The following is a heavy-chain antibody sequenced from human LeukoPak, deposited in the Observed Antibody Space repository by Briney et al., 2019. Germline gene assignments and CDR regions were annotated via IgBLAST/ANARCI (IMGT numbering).Heavy chain of an antibody. CDR1: GGTFSSYA. D-gene: IGHD5-12*01. V-gene: IGHV1-69*05. CDR2: IIPIFGTA. CDR3: ARDRRYSGYDSFDY. J-gene: IGHJ4*02. Sequence: SVKVSCKASGGTFSSYAISWVRQAPGQGLEWMGRIIPIFGTANYAQEFQGRVTITTDESTSTAYMELSSLRSEDTAVYYCARDRRYSGYDSFDYWGQGTLVTVSS.